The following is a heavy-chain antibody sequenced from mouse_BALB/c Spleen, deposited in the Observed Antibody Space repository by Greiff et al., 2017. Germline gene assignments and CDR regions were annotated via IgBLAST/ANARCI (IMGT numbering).Heavy chain of an antibody. CDR3: ATTAREAWFAY. D-gene: IGHD1-2*01. J-gene: IGHJ3*01. Sequence: EVQRVESGGGLVKPGGSLKLSCAASGFTFSSYAMSWVRQTPEKRLEWVASISSGGSTYYPDSVKGRFTISRDNARNILYLQMSSLRSEDTAMYYCATTAREAWFAYWGQGTLVTVSA. CDR1: GFTFSSYA. V-gene: IGHV5-6-5*01. CDR2: ISSGGST.